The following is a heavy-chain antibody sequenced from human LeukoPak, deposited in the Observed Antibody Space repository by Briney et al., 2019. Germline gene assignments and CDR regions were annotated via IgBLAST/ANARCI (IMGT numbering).Heavy chain of an antibody. D-gene: IGHD5-12*01. Sequence: GASVKVSCKASGYTFTNYAMNWVRQAPGHGVECGGWINTNTGNPTYAQGFTGRFVFSLDTSVSTAYLQISSLKAADTAVYYCARAVALAIAFFDSWGQGTQVTVSS. V-gene: IGHV7-4-1*02. J-gene: IGHJ4*02. CDR3: ARAVALAIAFFDS. CDR2: INTNTGNP. CDR1: GYTFTNYA.